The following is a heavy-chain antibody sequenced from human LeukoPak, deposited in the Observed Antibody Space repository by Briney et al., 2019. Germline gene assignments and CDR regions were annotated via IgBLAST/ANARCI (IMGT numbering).Heavy chain of an antibody. D-gene: IGHD3-3*01. V-gene: IGHV4-39*07. CDR2: IYYSGST. J-gene: IGHJ6*03. CDR1: GGSISSSSYY. Sequence: SETLSLTCTVSGGSISSSSYYWGWIRQPPGKGLEWIGSIYYSGSTYYNPSLKSRVTISVDTSKNQFSLKLSSVTAADTAVYYCARRYDFWSGLAPYYYYYYMDVWGKGTTVTVSS. CDR3: ARRYDFWSGLAPYYYYYYMDV.